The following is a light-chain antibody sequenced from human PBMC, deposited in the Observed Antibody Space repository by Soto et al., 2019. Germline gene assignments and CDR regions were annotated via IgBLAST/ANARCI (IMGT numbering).Light chain of an antibody. V-gene: IGKV2D-29*02. CDR1: QNLLHSDGRTF. CDR2: EVS. Sequence: EIVLTQAPLSLSVTPGQPASISCKSSQNLLHSDGRTFLYWYLQKPGQSPQLLIYEVSNRLSGVPERFSGSGSGTDFTLEVSRVEAEDVGIYYCLQSTQLPWTIGQGTK. CDR3: LQSTQLPWT. J-gene: IGKJ1*01.